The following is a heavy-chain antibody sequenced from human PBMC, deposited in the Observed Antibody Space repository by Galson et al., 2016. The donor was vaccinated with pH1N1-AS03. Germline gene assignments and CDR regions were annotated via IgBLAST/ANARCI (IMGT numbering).Heavy chain of an antibody. Sequence: SLRLSCAASGFSLSDYYMTWIRQAPGKGLEWVAYISFTNDYRHYADFVKGRFTISRDNAKDSLYLQMDSLRVEDTAVYYCARARGGEDAWSQDVWGQGTTVTVSS. V-gene: IGHV3-11*03. D-gene: IGHD2-21*01. CDR3: ARARGGEDAWSQDV. CDR1: GFSLSDYY. J-gene: IGHJ6*02. CDR2: ISFTNDYR.